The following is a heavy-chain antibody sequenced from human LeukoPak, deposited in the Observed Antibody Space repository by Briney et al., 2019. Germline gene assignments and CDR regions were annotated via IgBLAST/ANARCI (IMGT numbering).Heavy chain of an antibody. V-gene: IGHV1-69*05. J-gene: IGHJ4*02. D-gene: IGHD6-13*01. CDR2: IIPIFGTA. CDR3: ARVRVGQQLGFDY. CDR1: GGTFSSYA. Sequence: VASVKVPCKASGGTFSSYAISWVRQAPGQGLEWMGGIIPIFGTANYAQKFQGRVTITTDESTSTAYMELSSLRSEDTAVYYCARVRVGQQLGFDYWGQGTLVTVSS.